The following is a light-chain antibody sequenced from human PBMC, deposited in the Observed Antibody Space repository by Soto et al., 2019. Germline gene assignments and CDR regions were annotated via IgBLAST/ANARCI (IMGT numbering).Light chain of an antibody. Sequence: DIQMTQSPSTLSASVGDRVTITCRASQSVRHFLAWYQQKPGKAPKVVIYDVSNLESGVPSRFSGSGSGTEFTLTISSLQPDDLATYYCQQYDDYWTFGPGTKVDIK. CDR3: QQYDDYWT. J-gene: IGKJ1*01. CDR1: QSVRHF. CDR2: DVS. V-gene: IGKV1-5*01.